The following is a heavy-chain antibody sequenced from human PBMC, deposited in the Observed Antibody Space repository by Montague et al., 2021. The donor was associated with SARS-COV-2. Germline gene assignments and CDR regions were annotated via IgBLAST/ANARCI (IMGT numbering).Heavy chain of an antibody. CDR3: ATDRRPDSDGSGSLDN. V-gene: IGHV3-48*03. J-gene: IGHJ4*02. CDR2: ISSRGDHI. CDR1: GFSFSSYE. Sequence: SLRLSCAASGFSFSSYEMNWVRQAPGKGLEWLSYISSRGDHIYYTDSVKGRSTVSRDNAGSSLFLQIDSLRVEDTAVYYCATDRRPDSDGSGSLDNWGQGTLVTVSS. D-gene: IGHD3-10*01.